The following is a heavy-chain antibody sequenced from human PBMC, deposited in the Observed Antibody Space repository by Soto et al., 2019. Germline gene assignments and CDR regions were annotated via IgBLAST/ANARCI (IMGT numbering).Heavy chain of an antibody. Sequence: GGSLRLSCAASGFSLRNYAMTWVRQAPGKGLEWISGITGSGDKTYYADSVKGRFIISRDNSENTLYLQMNSLRAEDTALYYCARDCSSASCSVWRYWGQGTQVTVSS. J-gene: IGHJ4*02. V-gene: IGHV3-23*01. D-gene: IGHD2-2*01. CDR1: GFSLRNYA. CDR3: ARDCSSASCSVWRY. CDR2: ITGSGDKT.